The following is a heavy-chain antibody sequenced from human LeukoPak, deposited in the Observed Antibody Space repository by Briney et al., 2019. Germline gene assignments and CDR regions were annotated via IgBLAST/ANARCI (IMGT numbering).Heavy chain of an antibody. Sequence: SETLSLTCTVSGGSISSSSYYWGWIRQPPGKGLEWIGSIYYSGSTYYNPSLKSRVTISVDTSKNQFSLKLSSVTAADTAVYYCARGESSGFYWGQGTLVTVSS. J-gene: IGHJ4*02. D-gene: IGHD3-22*01. V-gene: IGHV4-39*01. CDR1: GGSISSSSYY. CDR2: IYYSGST. CDR3: ARGESSGFY.